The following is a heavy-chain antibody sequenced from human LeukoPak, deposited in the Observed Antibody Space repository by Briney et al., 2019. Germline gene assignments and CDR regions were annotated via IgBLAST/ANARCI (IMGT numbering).Heavy chain of an antibody. CDR2: IKQDGSDK. V-gene: IGHV3-7*01. Sequence: GGSLRLSCAASGFTFSSYWMSWVRQAPGKGLEWVATIKQDGSDKYYVDSVKGRFTISRDNAKNSLYLQMNSLRAEDTAVYYCARNYPVPYYFDYWGQGTLVTVSS. CDR3: ARNYPVPYYFDY. D-gene: IGHD2-2*01. CDR1: GFTFSSYW. J-gene: IGHJ4*02.